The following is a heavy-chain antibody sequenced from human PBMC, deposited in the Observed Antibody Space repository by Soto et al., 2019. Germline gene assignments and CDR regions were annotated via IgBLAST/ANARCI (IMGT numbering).Heavy chain of an antibody. CDR1: GFTFTSSA. CDR3: AADPEISRSGPYEYDY. D-gene: IGHD6-19*01. Sequence: SVKVSCKASGFTFTSSAVQWVRQARGQRLEWIGWIVVGSGNTNYAQKFQERVTITRDMSTSTAYMELSSLRSEDTAVYYCAADPEISRSGPYEYDYWGQGTLVTVSS. CDR2: IVVGSGNT. V-gene: IGHV1-58*01. J-gene: IGHJ4*02.